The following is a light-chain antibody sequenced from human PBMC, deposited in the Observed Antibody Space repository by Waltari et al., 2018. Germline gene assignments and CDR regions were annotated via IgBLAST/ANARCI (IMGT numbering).Light chain of an antibody. CDR3: QQYHDYSA. J-gene: IGKJ2*01. CDR1: QSILTW. V-gene: IGKV1-5*03. CDR2: KAF. Sequence: DTQMTQSPSTLSASVGDRVTITCRASQSILTWLAWYKQKPGKAPRPLIYKAFNLESGVPGRFSGSASGTEFNLTISSLQPDDSATYYCQQYHDYSAFGQGTKLEIK.